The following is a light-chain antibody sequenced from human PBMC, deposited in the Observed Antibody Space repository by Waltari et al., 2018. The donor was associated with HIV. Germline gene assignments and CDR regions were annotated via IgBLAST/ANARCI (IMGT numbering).Light chain of an antibody. CDR1: SSNIGSRS. Sequence: QSVLTQPPSASGTPGQWVTISCSGSSSNIGSRSVNWYQQLPGTAPKLLIYSDNQRPSGVPDRLSGSNSGTSASLAISVLQSEDEADYYCSTWDDSLNGRVFGGGTKLTVL. CDR2: SDN. V-gene: IGLV1-44*01. CDR3: STWDDSLNGRV. J-gene: IGLJ3*02.